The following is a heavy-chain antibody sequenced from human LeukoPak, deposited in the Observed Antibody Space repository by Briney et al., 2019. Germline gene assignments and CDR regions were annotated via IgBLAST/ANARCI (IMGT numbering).Heavy chain of an antibody. Sequence: GSLRLSCAASGFTFSDYYMSWIRQAPGKGLEWVSYISSSGSTIYYADSVKGRFTISRDNAKNSLYLQMNSLRAEDTAVYYCARDRIAVAGKDYYYGMDVWGQGTTVTVSS. CDR1: GFTFSDYY. CDR2: ISSSGSTI. D-gene: IGHD6-19*01. J-gene: IGHJ6*02. CDR3: ARDRIAVAGKDYYYGMDV. V-gene: IGHV3-11*01.